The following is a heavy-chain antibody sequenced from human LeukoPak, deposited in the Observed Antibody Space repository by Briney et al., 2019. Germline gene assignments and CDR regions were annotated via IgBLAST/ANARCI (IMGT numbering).Heavy chain of an antibody. Sequence: ASVKVSCKTSGYTFTMNGISWVRQAPGQGLEWMGWINAGNGNTKYSQKFQGRVTITRDTSASTAYMELSSLRSEDTAVYYCVRSGGSSWYALFDYWGQGTLVTVSS. V-gene: IGHV1-3*01. CDR1: GYTFTMNG. J-gene: IGHJ4*02. CDR2: INAGNGNT. D-gene: IGHD6-13*01. CDR3: VRSGGSSWYALFDY.